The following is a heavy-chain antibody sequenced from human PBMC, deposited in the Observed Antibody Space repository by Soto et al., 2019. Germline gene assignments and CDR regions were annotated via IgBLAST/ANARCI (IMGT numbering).Heavy chain of an antibody. CDR3: AKWSGNYDSGYYLGF. V-gene: IGHV3-30*18. J-gene: IGHJ4*02. CDR1: GFTFSSYG. D-gene: IGHD3-10*01. Sequence: GGSLRLSCAASGFTFSSYGMHWVRQGPGQGLEWVGSIADVENNKYYGDAVKGRFTISRDNSENTLYLQMNSLRAEDTALYYCAKWSGNYDSGYYLGFWGQGTLVTVSS. CDR2: IADVENNK.